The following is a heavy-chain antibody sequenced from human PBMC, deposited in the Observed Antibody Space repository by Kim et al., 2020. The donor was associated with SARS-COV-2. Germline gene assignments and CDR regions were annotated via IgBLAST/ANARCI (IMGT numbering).Heavy chain of an antibody. D-gene: IGHD5-12*01. CDR3: ARGYSGYAGDY. CDR2: T. J-gene: IGHJ4*02. V-gene: IGHV4-34*01. Sequence: TNYNPSLKSRVTISVDTSKNQFSLKLSSVTAADTAVYYCARGYSGYAGDYWGQGTLVTVSS.